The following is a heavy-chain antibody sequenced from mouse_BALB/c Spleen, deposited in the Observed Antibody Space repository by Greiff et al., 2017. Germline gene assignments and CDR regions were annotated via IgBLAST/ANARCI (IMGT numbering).Heavy chain of an antibody. Sequence: VHLVESGPGLVQPSQSLSISCTASGFSLTSYGVHWVRQSPGKGLEWLGVIWSGGSTDYNAAFISRLSISKDNSKSQVFFKMNSLQANDTAIYYCARKGLYRYDYAVDYWGQGTSVTVSS. CDR3: ARKGLYRYDYAVDY. J-gene: IGHJ4*01. CDR1: GFSLTSYG. CDR2: IWSGGST. D-gene: IGHD2-14*01. V-gene: IGHV2-2*02.